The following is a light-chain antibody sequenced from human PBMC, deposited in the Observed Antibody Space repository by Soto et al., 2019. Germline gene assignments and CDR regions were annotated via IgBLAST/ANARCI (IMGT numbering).Light chain of an antibody. J-gene: IGLJ1*01. V-gene: IGLV2-14*01. CDR2: EVS. Sequence: QSVLTQPASVSGSPGQSITISCTGTSSDVGGYNYVSWYQQHPGKAPKLMIYEVSNRPSGVSNRFSGSKSGNTASLTISGLQAEDDADYYCSSYSSSSSYVVATGTKVTVL. CDR1: SSDVGGYNY. CDR3: SSYSSSSSYV.